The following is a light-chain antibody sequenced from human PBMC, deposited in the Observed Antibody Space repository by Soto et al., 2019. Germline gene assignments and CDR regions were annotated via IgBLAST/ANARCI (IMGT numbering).Light chain of an antibody. CDR3: QQYRSYS. J-gene: IGKJ1*01. CDR2: HAS. CDR1: QSISTW. Sequence: DVQITESPSTLAASVGDRVTITCRASQSISTWLAWYHQKPGTAPKLLIYHASTLESGVPSRFSGSGSGTEFTLTISSLQPDDFATYYCQQYRSYSFGQGTKVDIK. V-gene: IGKV1-5*01.